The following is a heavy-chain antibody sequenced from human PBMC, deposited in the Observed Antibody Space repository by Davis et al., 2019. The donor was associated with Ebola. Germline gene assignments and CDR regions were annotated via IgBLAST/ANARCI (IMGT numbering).Heavy chain of an antibody. J-gene: IGHJ4*02. D-gene: IGHD3-9*01. V-gene: IGHV2-5*02. Sequence: SGPTLVKPTQTLTLTCSFSGFSLTTSAVCVGWVRQPPGKALEWLALIYWDDDKRYSPSLKSRLTITKDTSKNQVVLTMTNMDPVDTATYYCAHSSSYYDILTGYSLRNYYFDYWGQGALVTVSS. CDR1: GFSLTTSAVC. CDR3: AHSSSYYDILTGYSLRNYYFDY. CDR2: IYWDDDK.